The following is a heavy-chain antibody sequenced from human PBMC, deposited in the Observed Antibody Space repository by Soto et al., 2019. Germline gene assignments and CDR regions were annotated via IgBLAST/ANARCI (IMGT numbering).Heavy chain of an antibody. J-gene: IGHJ3*02. D-gene: IGHD4-17*01. V-gene: IGHV3-21*01. CDR3: ARVKRHNYGDPADAFDI. Sequence: GGSLRLSCAASGFTFGSYSMNWVRQAPGKGLEWVSSISSSSSYIYYADSVKGRFTISRDNAKNSLYLQMNSLRAEDTAVYYCARVKRHNYGDPADAFDIWGQGTMVTVSS. CDR1: GFTFGSYS. CDR2: ISSSSSYI.